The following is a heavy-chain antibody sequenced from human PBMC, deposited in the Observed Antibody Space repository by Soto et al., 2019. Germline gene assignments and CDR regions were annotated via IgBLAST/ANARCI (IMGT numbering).Heavy chain of an antibody. CDR1: GFTFSSYG. CDR2: IWYDGSNE. V-gene: IGHV3-33*01. D-gene: IGHD6-13*01. Sequence: PGESLKISCAASGFTFSSYGMHWVRQAPGKGLEWVAVIWYDGSNEYYADSVKGRFTISRDNSKNTLYLQMNSLRAEDTAVYYCAREYRIAAADDAFDIWGQGTMVTVSS. J-gene: IGHJ3*02. CDR3: AREYRIAAADDAFDI.